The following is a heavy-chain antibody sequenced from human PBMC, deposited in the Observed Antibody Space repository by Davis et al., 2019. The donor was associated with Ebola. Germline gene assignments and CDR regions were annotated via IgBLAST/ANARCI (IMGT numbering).Heavy chain of an antibody. V-gene: IGHV1-24*01. D-gene: IGHD2-2*01. Sequence: ASVKVSCKVSGYTLTELSMHWVRQAPGKGLEWMGGFDPEDGETIYAQKFQGRVTMTEDTSTDTAYMELSSLRSEDTAVYYCATDGGYCSSTSCYGAFDIWGQGTMVTVSS. CDR2: FDPEDGET. CDR3: ATDGGYCSSTSCYGAFDI. CDR1: GYTLTELS. J-gene: IGHJ3*02.